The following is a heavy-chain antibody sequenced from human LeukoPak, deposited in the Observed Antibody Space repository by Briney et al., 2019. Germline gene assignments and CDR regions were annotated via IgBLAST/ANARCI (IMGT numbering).Heavy chain of an antibody. V-gene: IGHV3-66*01. CDR3: ARDPSAVTANTYA. CDR2: IFSGGDT. J-gene: IGHJ5*02. D-gene: IGHD2-2*01. Sequence: GGSLRLSCAASGFTVSNNWMNWVRQAPGKGLEWVSLIFSGGDTQYADSVKDRFTISRDASKNTLYLQMSSLGAEDTAVYYCARDPSAVTANTYAWGQGTLVTVSS. CDR1: GFTVSNNW.